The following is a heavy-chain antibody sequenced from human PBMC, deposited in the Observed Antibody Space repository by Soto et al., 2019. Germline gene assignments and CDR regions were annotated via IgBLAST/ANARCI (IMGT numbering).Heavy chain of an antibody. CDR1: GYTFTGYY. Sequence: ASVKVSCKASGYTFTGYYMHWVRQAPGQGLEWMGWINPNSGGTNYAQKFQGWVTMTRDTSISTAYMEPSRLRSDDTAVYYCARESTYSSGWYYFDYWGQGTLVTVSS. V-gene: IGHV1-2*04. CDR3: ARESTYSSGWYYFDY. J-gene: IGHJ4*02. CDR2: INPNSGGT. D-gene: IGHD6-19*01.